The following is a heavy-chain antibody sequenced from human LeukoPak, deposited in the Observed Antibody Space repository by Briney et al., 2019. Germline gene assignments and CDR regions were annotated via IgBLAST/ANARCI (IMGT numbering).Heavy chain of an antibody. J-gene: IGHJ5*02. CDR3: ARDGDFWSGFNWFDP. CDR1: GGSISSGSYY. CDR2: IYTSGST. V-gene: IGHV4-61*02. D-gene: IGHD3-3*01. Sequence: SQTLSLTCTVSGGSISSGSYYWSWIRQPVGKGLEWIGRIYTSGSTNYNPSLKSRVTISVDTSKNQFSLKLSSVTAADTAVYYCARDGDFWSGFNWFDPWGQGTLVTVSS.